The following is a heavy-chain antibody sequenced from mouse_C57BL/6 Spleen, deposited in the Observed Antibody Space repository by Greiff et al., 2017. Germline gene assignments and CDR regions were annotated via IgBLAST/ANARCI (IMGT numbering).Heavy chain of an antibody. CDR3: ARRNLGRGYFDY. J-gene: IGHJ2*01. Sequence: QVQLQQSGAELVKPGASVKMSCKASGYTFTSYWITWVKQRPGQGLEWIGDIYPGSGSTNYNEKFKSKATLTVDTSSSTAYMQLSSLTSEDSAVYYCARRNLGRGYFDYWGQGTTLTVSS. CDR2: IYPGSGST. CDR1: GYTFTSYW. V-gene: IGHV1-55*01. D-gene: IGHD4-1*01.